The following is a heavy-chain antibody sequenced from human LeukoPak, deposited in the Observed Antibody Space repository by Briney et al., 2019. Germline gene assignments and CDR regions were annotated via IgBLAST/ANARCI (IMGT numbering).Heavy chain of an antibody. CDR1: GFTFNNYG. D-gene: IGHD2-2*01. Sequence: GGSLRLSCAASGFTFNNYGMHWVRQAPGKGLEWVAVISYDGRNKHYPDSVKGRFTISRDISTDTLWLQMDSLRTEDTAVYYCAKGPLRGTAAAIDYWGQGTLVTVYS. V-gene: IGHV3-30*18. CDR2: ISYDGRNK. J-gene: IGHJ4*02. CDR3: AKGPLRGTAAAIDY.